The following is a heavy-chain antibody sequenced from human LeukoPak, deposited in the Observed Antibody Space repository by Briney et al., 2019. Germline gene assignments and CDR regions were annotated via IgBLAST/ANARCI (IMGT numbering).Heavy chain of an antibody. CDR1: GFTFSSYA. V-gene: IGHV3-23*01. J-gene: IGHJ4*02. CDR3: AKEPTAYSSGWYGTFGFDY. CDR2: ISGSGSST. D-gene: IGHD6-19*01. Sequence: LPGGSLRLSCAASGFTFSSYAMSWVRQAPGKGLEWVSAISGSGSSTYYADSVKGRFTISRDNSKNTLYLQMNSLRAEDTAVYYCAKEPTAYSSGWYGTFGFDYWGQGTLVTVSS.